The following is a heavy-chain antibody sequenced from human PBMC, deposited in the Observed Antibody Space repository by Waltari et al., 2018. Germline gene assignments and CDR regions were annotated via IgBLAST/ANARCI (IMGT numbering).Heavy chain of an antibody. CDR3: ARDKPDYYDSSGYPTPSAFDI. V-gene: IGHV3-48*01. J-gene: IGHJ3*02. CDR1: GFTFSSYS. CDR2: ISSSSSTI. Sequence: EVQLVESGGGLVQPGGSLRLSCAASGFTFSSYSMNWVRQAPGKGLEWVSYISSSSSTIYYADSVKGRFTISRDNAKNSLYLQMNSLGAEDTAVYYCARDKPDYYDSSGYPTPSAFDIWGQGTMVTVSS. D-gene: IGHD3-22*01.